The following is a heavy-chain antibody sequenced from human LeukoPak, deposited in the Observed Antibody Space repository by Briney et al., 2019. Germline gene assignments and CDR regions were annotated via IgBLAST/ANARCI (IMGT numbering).Heavy chain of an antibody. CDR1: GFTFSSYG. D-gene: IGHD2-21*02. CDR3: ARGLAYCGGDCYPPLYYFDY. V-gene: IGHV3-30*02. Sequence: GGSLRLSCAASGFTFSSYGMHWVRQAPGKGLEWVAFIRYDGSNKYYADSVKGRFTISRDNSKNTLYLQMNSLRAEDTAVYYCARGLAYCGGDCYPPLYYFDYWGQGTLVTVSS. J-gene: IGHJ4*02. CDR2: IRYDGSNK.